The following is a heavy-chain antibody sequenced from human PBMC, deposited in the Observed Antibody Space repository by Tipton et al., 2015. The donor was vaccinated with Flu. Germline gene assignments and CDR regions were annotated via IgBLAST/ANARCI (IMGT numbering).Heavy chain of an antibody. J-gene: IGHJ6*02. D-gene: IGHD1-1*01. CDR2: IYYSGTT. CDR1: GDSINTTIYY. CDR3: ARDLWNDRRAYYYYGVDV. Sequence: TLSLTCTVSGDSINTTIYYWGWVRQPPGKGPEWIGSIYYSGTTYYNPSLKSRVTISVDSSKNEFSLTLASLTAADTAVYYCARDLWNDRRAYYYYGVDVWGQGTTVTVSS. V-gene: IGHV4-39*07.